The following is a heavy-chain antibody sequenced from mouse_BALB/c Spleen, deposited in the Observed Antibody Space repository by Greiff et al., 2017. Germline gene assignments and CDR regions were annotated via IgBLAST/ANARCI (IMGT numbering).Heavy chain of an antibody. CDR1: GFTFSSYG. D-gene: IGHD1-2*01. CDR2: INSNGGST. J-gene: IGHJ1*01. CDR3: ARCLTTATGRYFDV. Sequence: EVKLVESGGGLVQPGGSLKLSCAASGFTFSSYGMSWVRQTPDKRLELVATINSNGGSTYYPDSVKGRFTISRDNAKNTLYLQMSSLKSEDTAMYYCARCLTTATGRYFDVWGAGTTVTVSS. V-gene: IGHV5-6-3*01.